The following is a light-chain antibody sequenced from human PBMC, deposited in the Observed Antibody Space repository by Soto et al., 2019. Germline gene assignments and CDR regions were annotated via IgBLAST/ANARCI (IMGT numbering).Light chain of an antibody. J-gene: IGLJ2*01. CDR2: GNF. Sequence: QSVLTQPPSVSGAPGQRVTISCTGSSSNIGAGYDVRWYRHLPGTAPKLLIYGNFDRPSGVPDRFSGSKSGTSASLAIIGLQAEDEADYYCQSYDSSLSGSVFGGGTKLTVL. V-gene: IGLV1-40*01. CDR1: SSNIGAGYD. CDR3: QSYDSSLSGSV.